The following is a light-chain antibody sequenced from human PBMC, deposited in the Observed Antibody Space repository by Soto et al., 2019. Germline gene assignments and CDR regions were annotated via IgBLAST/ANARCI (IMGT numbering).Light chain of an antibody. CDR2: DAS. CDR1: QSVSSK. CDR3: QQYNKWRT. J-gene: IGKJ1*01. V-gene: IGKV3-15*01. Sequence: EIVMTQSPATVSVSPGERATLSCRASQSVSSKLAWYQQKPGQPPRLLIFDASARATGVPDRFSGRGSGTEFTLTITSLQSEDFAVYYCQQYNKWRTFGQGTTGDIK.